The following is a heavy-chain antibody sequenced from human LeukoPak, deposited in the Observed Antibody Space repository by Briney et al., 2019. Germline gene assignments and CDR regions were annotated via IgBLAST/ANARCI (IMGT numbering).Heavy chain of an antibody. V-gene: IGHV3-23*01. J-gene: IGHJ4*02. Sequence: GGSLRLSCAASGFTFSNYAMNWVRQAPGKGLEWVSGISGGGKGTFYADSVKGRFTISRDISKSTLFLQMNSLRVEDTAVYYCAKATGSYPSNPFDYWGQGTLVTVSS. D-gene: IGHD1-26*01. CDR2: ISGGGKGT. CDR1: GFTFSNYA. CDR3: AKATGSYPSNPFDY.